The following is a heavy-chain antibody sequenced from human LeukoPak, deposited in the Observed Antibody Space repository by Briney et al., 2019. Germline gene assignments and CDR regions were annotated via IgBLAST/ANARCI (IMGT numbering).Heavy chain of an antibody. J-gene: IGHJ5*02. Sequence: PSETLSLTCTVYGGSFSGYYWSWIRQPPGKGLEWIGDINHSGSTNYNPSLKSRVTISIDMSKNQFSLKLSSVTAADTAVYYCARGPSGYCSSGSCYHIANKWFDPWGQGTLVTVSS. D-gene: IGHD2-15*01. CDR1: GGSFSGYY. CDR3: ARGPSGYCSSGSCYHIANKWFDP. V-gene: IGHV4-34*01. CDR2: INHSGST.